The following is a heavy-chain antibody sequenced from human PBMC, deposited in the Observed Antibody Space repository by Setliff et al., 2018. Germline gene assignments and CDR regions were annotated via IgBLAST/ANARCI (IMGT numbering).Heavy chain of an antibody. CDR1: GYSFIDYY. Sequence: ASVKVSCKSSGYSFIDYYIHWVRQAPGQGLEWMGWINPNNEGTTFAQKFQDRVTATTDTSITTAYLKLSGLTSDDTAVYYCSRGRRGSTWTSDSWGQGTLVTVS. V-gene: IGHV1-2*02. J-gene: IGHJ4*02. CDR3: SRGRRGSTWTSDS. CDR2: INPNNEGT. D-gene: IGHD2-2*01.